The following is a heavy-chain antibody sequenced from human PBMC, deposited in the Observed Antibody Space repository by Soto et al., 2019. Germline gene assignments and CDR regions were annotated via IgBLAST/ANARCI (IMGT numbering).Heavy chain of an antibody. J-gene: IGHJ4*02. V-gene: IGHV3-23*01. Sequence: EVQVLESGGGLAQPGGSLRLSCAASGFTFSSYAMSWVRQAPGRGLEWVSTISRSGGTTYYADSVKGRFTISRDNSQNTLYLQMNSLRAEDTAVYYCTKFGMATTKRSPPYYFDYWGQGTLVTVSS. CDR2: ISRSGGTT. D-gene: IGHD1-1*01. CDR1: GFTFSSYA. CDR3: TKFGMATTKRSPPYYFDY.